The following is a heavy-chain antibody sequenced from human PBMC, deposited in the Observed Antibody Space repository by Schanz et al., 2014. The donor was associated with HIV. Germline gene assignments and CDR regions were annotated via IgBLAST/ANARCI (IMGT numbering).Heavy chain of an antibody. CDR1: GFIFDEYA. Sequence: EVQLVESGGGLVQPGRSLRLSCAASGFIFDEYAMHWVRQGPGKGLEWVSAISGGGGSTYYADSVKGRFTISRDNSKNTLYLQMNSLRAEDTAVYYCARGSGPYYYYYGMDVWGQGTTVTVSS. V-gene: IGHV3-23*04. D-gene: IGHD3-10*01. CDR3: ARGSGPYYYYYGMDV. J-gene: IGHJ6*02. CDR2: ISGGGGST.